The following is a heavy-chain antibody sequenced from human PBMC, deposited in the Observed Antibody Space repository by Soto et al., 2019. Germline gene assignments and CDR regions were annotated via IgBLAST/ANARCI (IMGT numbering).Heavy chain of an antibody. CDR1: GGSISSGDYY. CDR3: ARDRYDSSGYVIIDAFDI. CDR2: IYYSGST. V-gene: IGHV4-30-4*01. Sequence: SETLSLTCTVSGGSISSGDYYWSWIRQPPGKGLEWIGYIYYSGSTYYNPSLMSRVTISVDRSKNQFSLKLSSVTAADTAVYYCARDRYDSSGYVIIDAFDIWGQGTMVTVSS. D-gene: IGHD3-22*01. J-gene: IGHJ3*02.